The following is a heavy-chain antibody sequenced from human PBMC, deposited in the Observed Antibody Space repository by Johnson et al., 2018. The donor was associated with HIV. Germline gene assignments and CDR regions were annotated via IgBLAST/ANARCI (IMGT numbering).Heavy chain of an antibody. CDR3: AKDTIAGVKGDSLI. CDR2: ISYDGSNK. CDR1: GFSFSNYA. J-gene: IGHJ3*02. V-gene: IGHV3-30*04. Sequence: QVHLVESGGGVVQPGRSLRLSCAASGFSFSNYAMHWVRQAPGKGLEWVEVISYDGSNKYYADSVKGRFTISRDNSKNTLYLQMNSLRAEDTAVYYCAKDTIAGVKGDSLIWGQGTMVTVSS. D-gene: IGHD3-9*01.